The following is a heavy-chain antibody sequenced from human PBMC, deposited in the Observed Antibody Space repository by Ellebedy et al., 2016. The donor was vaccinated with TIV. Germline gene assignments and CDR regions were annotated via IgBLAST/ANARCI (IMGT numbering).Heavy chain of an antibody. V-gene: IGHV3-7*01. CDR2: IKQDGSEK. CDR1: GFTFSSYW. Sequence: GESLKISCAASGFTFSSYWMSWVRQAPGKGLEWVANIKQDGSEKYYVDSVKGRFTISRDNAKNSLYLQMNSLRAEGTAVYYCAREVPLDSSGFDWFDPWGQGTLVTVSS. D-gene: IGHD6-19*01. J-gene: IGHJ5*02. CDR3: AREVPLDSSGFDWFDP.